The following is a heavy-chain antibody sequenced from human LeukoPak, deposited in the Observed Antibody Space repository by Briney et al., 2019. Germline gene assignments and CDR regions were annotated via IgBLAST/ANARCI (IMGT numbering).Heavy chain of an antibody. CDR3: AKWEQQLVLSDPSPAFDI. CDR2: ISSSGSTI. D-gene: IGHD6-13*01. CDR1: GFTFSDYY. Sequence: GGSLRLSCAASGFTFSDYYMSWIRQAPGKGLEWVSYISSSGSTIYYADSVKGRFTISRDNAKNSLYLQMNSLRAEDTAVYYCAKWEQQLVLSDPSPAFDIWGQGTMVTVSS. J-gene: IGHJ3*02. V-gene: IGHV3-11*01.